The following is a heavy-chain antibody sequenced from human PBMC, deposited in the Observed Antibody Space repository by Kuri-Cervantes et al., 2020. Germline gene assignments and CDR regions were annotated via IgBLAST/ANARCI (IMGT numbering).Heavy chain of an antibody. CDR1: GFTFSSYA. V-gene: IGHV3-23*01. CDR3: AKNGPFGNDYFDD. CDR2: ISGSGGST. D-gene: IGHD3-16*01. Sequence: GESLKISCAASGFTFSSYAMSWVRQAPGKGLEWVSAISGSGGSTYYADSVKGRFTISRDNSKNTLYLQMTSLRAEDTAVYYCAKNGPFGNDYFDDWGQGTLVTVSS. J-gene: IGHJ4*02.